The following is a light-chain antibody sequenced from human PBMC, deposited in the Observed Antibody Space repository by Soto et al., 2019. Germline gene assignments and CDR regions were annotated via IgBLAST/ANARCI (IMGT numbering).Light chain of an antibody. CDR3: HQYGMSPQT. V-gene: IGKV3-20*01. J-gene: IGKJ1*01. Sequence: EIVLMQSPGALSLSPGESATLSCRASQSVSDTHVAWYQQRPGQAPRLLIYDASRRDIGVPDRFSGSGSGTDFTLTISGLEPEDFAVYFCHQYGMSPQTFGQGTKVEIK. CDR1: QSVSDTH. CDR2: DAS.